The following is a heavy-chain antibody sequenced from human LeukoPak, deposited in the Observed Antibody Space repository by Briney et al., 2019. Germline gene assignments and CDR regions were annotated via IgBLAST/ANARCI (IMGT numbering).Heavy chain of an antibody. CDR1: GGSISSSSYY. J-gene: IGHJ5*02. V-gene: IGHV4-39*07. CDR2: IYYSGST. Sequence: SETLSLTCTVSGGSISSSSYYWGWIRQPPGKGLEWIGSIYYSGSTYYNPSLKSRVTISVDTSKNQFSLKLSSVTAADTAVYYCARRARSNWFDPWGQGTLVTVSS. CDR3: ARRARSNWFDP.